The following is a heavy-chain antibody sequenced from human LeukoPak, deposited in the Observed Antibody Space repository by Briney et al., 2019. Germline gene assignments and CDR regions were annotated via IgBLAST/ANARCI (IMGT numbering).Heavy chain of an antibody. D-gene: IGHD6-19*01. V-gene: IGHV3-21*01. CDR2: ISGSSNYL. CDR3: ARGGAVAGNNYFDN. Sequence: GGSLRLSCAGSGFSFSTYSMNWVRQAPGKGLEWVSSISGSSNYLYYADSVKGRFTISRDNTKNSLYLQMYSLRVEDTAVYYCARGGAVAGNNYFDNWGQGTLVTVPS. J-gene: IGHJ4*02. CDR1: GFSFSTYS.